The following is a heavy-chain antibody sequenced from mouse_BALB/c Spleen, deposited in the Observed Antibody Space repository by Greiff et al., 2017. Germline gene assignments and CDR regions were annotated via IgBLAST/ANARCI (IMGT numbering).Heavy chain of an antibody. J-gene: IGHJ2*01. CDR1: GYSFTGYF. CDR3: ARWRLPYYFDY. V-gene: IGHV1-20*02. D-gene: IGHD2-4*01. Sequence: EVKLMESGPELVKPGASVKISCKASGYSFTGYFMNWVMQSHGKSLEWIGRINPYNGDTFYNQKFKGKATLTVDKSSSTAHMELRSLASEDSAVYYCARWRLPYYFDYWGQGTTLTVSS. CDR2: INPYNGDT.